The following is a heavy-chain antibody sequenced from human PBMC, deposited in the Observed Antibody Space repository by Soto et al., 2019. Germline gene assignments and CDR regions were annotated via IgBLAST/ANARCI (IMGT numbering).Heavy chain of an antibody. V-gene: IGHV3-15*01. CDR2: IKSSSDGGTT. D-gene: IGHD3-3*01. CDR3: TKDQLEDAFAI. CDR1: GLTFTNAW. Sequence: EVQLVESGGDLVKPGGSLRLPCVASGLTFTNAWMSWVRQAPGKGLEWIGRIKSSSDGGTTDYAAPVKGRFIISRDDSKQTVYLQMNSMKTEDTAVYYCTKDQLEDAFAIWGQGTIVTVSS. J-gene: IGHJ3*02.